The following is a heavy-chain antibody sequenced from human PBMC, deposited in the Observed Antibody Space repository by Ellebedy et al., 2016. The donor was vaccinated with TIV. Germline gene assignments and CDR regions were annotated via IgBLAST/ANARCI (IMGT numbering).Heavy chain of an antibody. Sequence: AASVKVSCKASGSTFNHYAFYWLRQAPGQGPEWMGRSIPLFGTATYAQKFQGRVTITADDPTSQVYMEMRSLRSEDTAIYFCAREYSNSWFGYWGQGTLVTVSS. D-gene: IGHD5-18*01. V-gene: IGHV1-69*13. CDR3: AREYSNSWFGY. J-gene: IGHJ4*02. CDR2: SIPLFGTA. CDR1: GSTFNHYA.